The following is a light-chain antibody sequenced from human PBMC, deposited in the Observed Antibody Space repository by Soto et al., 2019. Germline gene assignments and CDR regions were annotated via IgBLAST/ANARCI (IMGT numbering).Light chain of an antibody. J-gene: IGKJ5*01. CDR3: QQYHNWPLT. Sequence: EIWMTQSPATLSVSPGERATLSCRASQSVSRNLAWYQKKPGQAPRLLIYGASTRATGIPARLSGSEYGTELTITISSLQSEDFEVYYCQQYHNWPLTFGQGTRLEI. V-gene: IGKV3-15*01. CDR1: QSVSRN. CDR2: GAS.